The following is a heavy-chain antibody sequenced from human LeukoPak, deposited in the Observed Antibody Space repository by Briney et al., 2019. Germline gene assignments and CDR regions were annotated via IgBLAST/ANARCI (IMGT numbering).Heavy chain of an antibody. D-gene: IGHD5-24*01. CDR2: INPGGGNT. J-gene: IGHJ3*02. Sequence: GASVKVSCKASGYTFTNYYIHWVRQAPGQGLEWMGLINPGGGNTDYAQNFQGRVTMTRDTSTSTVYMGLSSLRSEDTAVYYCARIRDGYNDAYDIWGQGTMVTVSS. CDR1: GYTFTNYY. V-gene: IGHV1-46*01. CDR3: ARIRDGYNDAYDI.